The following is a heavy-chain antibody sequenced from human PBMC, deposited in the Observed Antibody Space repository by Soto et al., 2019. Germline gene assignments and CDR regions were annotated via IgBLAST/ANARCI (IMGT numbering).Heavy chain of an antibody. V-gene: IGHV4-31*03. CDR2: IYYSGST. D-gene: IGHD3-22*01. CDR1: CCSISSGGYY. CDR3: ARLDSSGYYYGYYFDY. Sequence: PXETLSLTCTVSCCSISSGGYYWSWIRRHPGKGLEWIGYIYYSGSTYYNPSLKSRVTISVDTSKNQFSLKLSSVTAADTAVYYCARLDSSGYYYGYYFDYWGQGPLVTVSS. J-gene: IGHJ4*02.